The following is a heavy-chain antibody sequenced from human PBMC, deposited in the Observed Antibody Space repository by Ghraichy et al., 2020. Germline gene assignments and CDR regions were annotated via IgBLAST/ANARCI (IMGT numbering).Heavy chain of an antibody. CDR1: GGSISSYY. D-gene: IGHD3-10*01. J-gene: IGHJ5*02. CDR2: IYYSGST. CDR3: ARSITMVRANWFDP. V-gene: IGHV4-59*01. Sequence: SETLSLTRTVSGGSISSYYWSWIRQPPGKGLEWIGYIYYSGSTNNNPSLKSRVTTSVDTSKNQFSLKLSSVTAADTAVYYCARSITMVRANWFDPWGQGTLVTVSS.